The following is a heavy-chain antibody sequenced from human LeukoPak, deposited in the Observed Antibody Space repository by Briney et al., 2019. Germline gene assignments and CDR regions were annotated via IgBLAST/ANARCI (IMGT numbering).Heavy chain of an antibody. J-gene: IGHJ4*02. CDR1: GGSISSYY. CDR3: ARGRKAAAGYYFDY. V-gene: IGHV4-59*01. D-gene: IGHD6-13*01. Sequence: PSETLSLTCTVSGGSISSYYWSWIRQPPGKGLGWIGYIYYSGSTDYNPSLKSRVTISVDTSKNQFSLKLSSVTAADTAVYYCARGRKAAAGYYFDYWGQGTLVTVSS. CDR2: IYYSGST.